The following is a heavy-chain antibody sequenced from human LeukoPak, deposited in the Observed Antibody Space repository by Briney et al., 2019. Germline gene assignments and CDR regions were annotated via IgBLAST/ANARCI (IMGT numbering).Heavy chain of an antibody. D-gene: IGHD4-17*01. CDR3: ARNRQTTVTTPGFGY. V-gene: IGHV4-34*01. J-gene: IGHJ4*02. CDR1: GVSISSVGYY. CDR2: INHSGST. Sequence: TPCVTCTVSGVSISSVGYYWSCIRQPPGKGLEWIGEINHSGSTNYNPSLKSRVTISVDTSKNQFSLKLSSVTAADTAVYYCARNRQTTVTTPGFGYWGQGSLASVSS.